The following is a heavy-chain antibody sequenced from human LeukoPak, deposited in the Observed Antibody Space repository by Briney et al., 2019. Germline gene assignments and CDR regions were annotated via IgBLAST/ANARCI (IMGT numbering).Heavy chain of an antibody. D-gene: IGHD6-13*01. V-gene: IGHV1-69*04. J-gene: IGHJ4*02. Sequence: SVKVSCKASGGTFSSYAISWVRQAPGQGLEWMGRIIPILGIANYAQKFHGRVTITADKSTSTAYMELSSLRSEDTAVYYGAREVYDELRGNPDLAAAATYYFDYWGQGTLVTVSS. CDR1: GGTFSSYA. CDR2: IIPILGIA. CDR3: AREVYDELRGNPDLAAAATYYFDY.